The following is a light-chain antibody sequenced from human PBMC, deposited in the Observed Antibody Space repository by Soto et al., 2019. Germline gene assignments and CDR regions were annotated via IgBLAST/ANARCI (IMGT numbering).Light chain of an antibody. J-gene: IGKJ1*01. Sequence: DIQMTQSPSIVSATVGDRVTITCRASQSVTTSLAWYQQKPGQAPKLLIFQMSTLANGVPSRFSGSGSGKAFTLAISSLQPDDFETYFCQQYKTLCSFGQGTRVEI. CDR2: QMS. CDR3: QQYKTLCS. CDR1: QSVTTS. V-gene: IGKV1-5*03.